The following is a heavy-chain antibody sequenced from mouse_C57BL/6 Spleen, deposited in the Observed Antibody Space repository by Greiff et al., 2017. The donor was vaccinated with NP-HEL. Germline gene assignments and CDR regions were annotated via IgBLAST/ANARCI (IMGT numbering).Heavy chain of an antibody. V-gene: IGHV1-50*01. CDR3: ARSNWDPDY. CDR1: GYTFTSYW. D-gene: IGHD4-1*01. J-gene: IGHJ2*01. Sequence: QVQLQQPGAELVKPGASVKLSCKASGYTFTSYWMQWVKQRPGQGLEWIGEIDPSDSYPNYNQKFKGKATLTVATSSSPAYRQLSSLTSEDSAVYYCARSNWDPDYWGQGTTLTVSS. CDR2: IDPSDSYP.